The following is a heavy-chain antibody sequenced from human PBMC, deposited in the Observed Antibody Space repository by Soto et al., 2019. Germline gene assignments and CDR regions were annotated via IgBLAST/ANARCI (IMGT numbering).Heavy chain of an antibody. V-gene: IGHV3-7*01. J-gene: IGHJ4*02. CDR1: GFTFVNYW. CDR2: IKLHRRDQ. CDR3: ARLESGGLDF. D-gene: IGHD1-26*01. Sequence: EVQLVESGGGLVQPGGSLSLSCAASGFTFVNYWMNWVRQAPGKGLDWVGNIKLHRRDQYYVDSVKGGFTISRDNAHNSLYLQMKNLRSEDTAIYFCARLESGGLDFGGQGTLVCVYS.